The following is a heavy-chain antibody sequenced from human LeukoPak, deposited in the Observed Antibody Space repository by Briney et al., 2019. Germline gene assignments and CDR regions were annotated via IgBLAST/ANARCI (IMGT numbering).Heavy chain of an antibody. V-gene: IGHV4-31*03. CDR3: AREYYYDSSGYYHPFDY. D-gene: IGHD3-22*01. CDR1: GGSISSGGYY. CDR2: IYYSGST. J-gene: IGHJ4*02. Sequence: SETLSLTCTVSGGSISSGGYYWRWIRQHPGKGLEWIGYIYYSGSTYYNPSLKSRVTISVDTSKNQFSLKLSSVTAADTAVYYCAREYYYDSSGYYHPFDYWGQGTLVTVSS.